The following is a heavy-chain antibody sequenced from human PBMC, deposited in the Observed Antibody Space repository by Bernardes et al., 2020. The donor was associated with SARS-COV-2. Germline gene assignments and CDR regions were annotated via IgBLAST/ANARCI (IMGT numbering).Heavy chain of an antibody. CDR1: GYTLSELS. Sequence: ASVQVSCKVSGYTLSELSMHWVRQAPGNGLEWMGGFDPEDGETIYAQKFQGRVTMTEDTSTDTAYMELSSLRSEDTAVYYCATDLLYYDSSGYPRRPLFDYWGQGTLVTVSS. D-gene: IGHD3-22*01. CDR3: ATDLLYYDSSGYPRRPLFDY. J-gene: IGHJ4*02. V-gene: IGHV1-24*01. CDR2: FDPEDGET.